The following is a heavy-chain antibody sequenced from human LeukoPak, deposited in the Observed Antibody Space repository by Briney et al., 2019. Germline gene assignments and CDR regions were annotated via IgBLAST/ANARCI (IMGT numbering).Heavy chain of an antibody. CDR3: ARALSRGYSYGYYNYYYMDV. V-gene: IGHV4-59*01. D-gene: IGHD5-18*01. CDR1: GGSISSYY. Sequence: SETLSLTCTVSGGSISSYYWSCIRQPPGKGLEWIGYIYYSGSTNYNPSLKSRVTISVDTSKNQFSLKLSSVTAADTAVYYCARALSRGYSYGYYNYYYMDVWGKGTTVTVSS. J-gene: IGHJ6*03. CDR2: IYYSGST.